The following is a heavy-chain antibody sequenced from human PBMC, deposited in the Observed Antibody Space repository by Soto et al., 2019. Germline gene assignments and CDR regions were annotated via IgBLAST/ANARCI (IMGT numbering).Heavy chain of an antibody. CDR3: ARGSFYSSSSWFDP. Sequence: SETLSLTCTVSGDSVTSGDYYWSWIRQHPGKGLEWIGYIYYTGSTYYNPSLQTRVTISVDTSKNQFSLKLSSVTAADTAVYYCARGSFYSSSSWFDPWGQGTLVTVSS. CDR2: IYYTGST. D-gene: IGHD6-6*01. CDR1: GDSVTSGDYY. J-gene: IGHJ5*02. V-gene: IGHV4-31*03.